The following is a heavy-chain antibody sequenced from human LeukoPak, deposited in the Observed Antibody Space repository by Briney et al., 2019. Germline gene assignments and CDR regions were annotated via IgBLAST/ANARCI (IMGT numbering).Heavy chain of an antibody. CDR2: IYYSGST. Sequence: SQTLSLTCTVSGGSISRGGYYWSWIRQHPGKGLEWIGYIYYSGSTYYNPSLKSRVTISVDTSKNQFSLKLSSVTAADTAVYYCARSYYDSSGYYGGWFDPWGQGTLVTVSS. J-gene: IGHJ5*02. CDR1: GGSISRGGYY. CDR3: ARSYYDSSGYYGGWFDP. D-gene: IGHD3-22*01. V-gene: IGHV4-31*03.